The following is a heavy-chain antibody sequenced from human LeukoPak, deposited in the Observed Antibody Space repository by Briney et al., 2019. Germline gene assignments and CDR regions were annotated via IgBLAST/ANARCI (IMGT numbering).Heavy chain of an antibody. D-gene: IGHD6-6*01. J-gene: IGHJ6*03. V-gene: IGHV4-4*07. CDR3: ARSSKYYYYYYMDV. Sequence: SETLSLTCTVSGGSISSYYWSWIRQPAGKGLEWIGRIYTSGSTNYNPSLKSRVTMSVDTSKNQFSLKLSSVTAADTAVYYCARSSKYYYYYYMDVWGKGTTVTVSS. CDR2: IYTSGST. CDR1: GGSISSYY.